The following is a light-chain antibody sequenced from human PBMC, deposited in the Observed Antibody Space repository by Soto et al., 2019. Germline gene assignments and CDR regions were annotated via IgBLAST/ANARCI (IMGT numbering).Light chain of an antibody. CDR3: QQYNSYALT. CDR2: KAS. J-gene: IGKJ4*01. CDR1: QSSAGW. Sequence: DIQLTQSHSTLSASVADRVTITCRATQSSAGWVAWYQQKPGKAPNLLIYKASGLESGVPSRFSGCGSGTEFALTISSLLPDDIASYYCQQYNSYALTFGGGTK. V-gene: IGKV1-5*03.